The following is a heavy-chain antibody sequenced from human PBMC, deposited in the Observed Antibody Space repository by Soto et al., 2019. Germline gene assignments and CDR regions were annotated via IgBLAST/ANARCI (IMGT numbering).Heavy chain of an antibody. CDR2: INHSGST. D-gene: IGHD2-2*01. CDR3: ARGSLLWKSNPAASRPLFFGY. J-gene: IGHJ4*02. CDR1: GGSFSGYY. V-gene: IGHV4-34*01. Sequence: QVQLQQWGAGLLKPSETLSLTCAVYGGSFSGYYWSWIRQPPGKGLEWIGEINHSGSTNYNPSLKSRAAISVDASKNQFSLKLSSVTAADTAVYYCARGSLLWKSNPAASRPLFFGYWGQGTLVTVSS.